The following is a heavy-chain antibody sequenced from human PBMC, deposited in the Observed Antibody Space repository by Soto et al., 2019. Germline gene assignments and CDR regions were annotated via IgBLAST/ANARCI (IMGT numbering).Heavy chain of an antibody. Sequence: QVQLVQSGAEVKKPGASVKVSCKASGYTFTSYGISWVRQAPGQGLEGMGWISAYKGNTNYAKTLQGRVTMTTDTSTSTAYMELRSLRSDDTAVYYGARVKYSPPYYYDYGMDVWGQGTTVTVSS. J-gene: IGHJ6*02. V-gene: IGHV1-18*01. CDR2: ISAYKGNT. D-gene: IGHD5-18*01. CDR1: GYTFTSYG. CDR3: ARVKYSPPYYYDYGMDV.